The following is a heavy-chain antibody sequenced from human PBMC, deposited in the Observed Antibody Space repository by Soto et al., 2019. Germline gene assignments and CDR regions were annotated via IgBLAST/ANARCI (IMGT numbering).Heavy chain of an antibody. Sequence: EVQLVESGGGLVQPGRSLRLSCAASGFTFDDYAMHWVRQAPGKGLEWVSGISWNSGSIGYADSVKGRFTISRDNAKNSLYLQMNSLRAEDTALYYCAKDKSGSSWYYYYGMDVWGQGTTVTVSS. CDR1: GFTFDDYA. V-gene: IGHV3-9*01. D-gene: IGHD6-13*01. CDR2: ISWNSGSI. CDR3: AKDKSGSSWYYYYGMDV. J-gene: IGHJ6*02.